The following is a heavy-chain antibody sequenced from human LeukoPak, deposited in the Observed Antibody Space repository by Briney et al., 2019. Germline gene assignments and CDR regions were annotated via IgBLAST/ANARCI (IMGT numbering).Heavy chain of an antibody. CDR2: ISYDGSNK. CDR1: GFILTDYW. CDR3: AKDSGSYGDYVGGFDY. Sequence: GGSLRLSCAASGFILTDYWMNWVRQAPGKGLEWVAVISYDGSNKYYADSVKGRFTISRDNSKNTLYLQMNSLRAEDTAVYYCAKDSGSYGDYVGGFDYWGQGTLVTVSS. V-gene: IGHV3-30*18. J-gene: IGHJ4*02. D-gene: IGHD4-17*01.